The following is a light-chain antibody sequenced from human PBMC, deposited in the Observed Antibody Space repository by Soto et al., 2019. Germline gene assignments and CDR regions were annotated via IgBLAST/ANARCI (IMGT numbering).Light chain of an antibody. CDR1: SSDVGGYNY. Sequence: QSVLTQPASASGSPGQSITISCTGTSSDVGGYNYVSWYQQHPGKAPKLMIYEVSNRPSGVSNRFSGSKSGNTASLTISGLQAEDEADYYCRSYTSSLQVVFGGGTKLTVL. CDR3: RSYTSSLQVV. J-gene: IGLJ2*01. V-gene: IGLV2-14*01. CDR2: EVS.